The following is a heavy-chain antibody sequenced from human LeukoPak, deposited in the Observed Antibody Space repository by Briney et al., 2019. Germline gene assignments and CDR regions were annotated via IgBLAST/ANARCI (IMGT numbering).Heavy chain of an antibody. CDR1: GFTFSSYE. CDR2: ISSSGSTV. V-gene: IGHV3-48*03. CDR3: AREKFYDNSGYDY. Sequence: PGGSLRLSCAASGFTFSSYEMNCVRQAPGQGLEWVAYISSSGSTVYYADSVKGRFTISRDNAKNSLFLQMNSLRAEDTADYYCAREKFYDNSGYDYWGQGTLVTVSS. D-gene: IGHD3-22*01. J-gene: IGHJ4*02.